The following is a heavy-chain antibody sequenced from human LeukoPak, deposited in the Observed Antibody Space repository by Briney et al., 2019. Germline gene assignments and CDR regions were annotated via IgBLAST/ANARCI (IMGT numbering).Heavy chain of an antibody. J-gene: IGHJ4*02. V-gene: IGHV1-69*13. D-gene: IGHD6-19*01. CDR1: GGTFSSYA. Sequence: GASVKVSCKASGGTFSSYAISWVRQAPGQGLEWMGGIIPIFGTANYAQKFQGRVTITADESTSTAYMELSSLRSDDTAVYFCARGYSSGWYYLDYWGQGTLVTVTS. CDR3: ARGYSSGWYYLDY. CDR2: IIPIFGTA.